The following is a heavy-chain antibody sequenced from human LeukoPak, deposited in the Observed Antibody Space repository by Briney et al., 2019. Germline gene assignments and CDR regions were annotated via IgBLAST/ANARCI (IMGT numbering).Heavy chain of an antibody. Sequence: ASVKVSCKASGYTFTGYYMHWVRQAPGQGLEWMGWINPNSGGTNYAQKFQGRVTMTRDMSTSTVYMELSSLRSEDTAVYYCGMVRGVKGYFDYWGQGTLVTVSS. D-gene: IGHD3-10*01. CDR2: INPNSGGT. CDR1: GYTFTGYY. V-gene: IGHV1-2*02. CDR3: GMVRGVKGYFDY. J-gene: IGHJ4*02.